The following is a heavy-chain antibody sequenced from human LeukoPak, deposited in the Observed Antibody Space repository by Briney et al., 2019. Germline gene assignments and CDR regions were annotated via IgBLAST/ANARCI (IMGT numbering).Heavy chain of an antibody. Sequence: SVKVSCKTSGGSFSNYGFNWVRQAPGQGLECMGGTIPFFGAANYAQRFEGRVTITADESSTTAYMELSSLTSEDTAVYWCARDSKVDYNYRAFDIWGQGTMVTVTS. V-gene: IGHV1-69*01. J-gene: IGHJ3*02. D-gene: IGHD5-24*01. CDR3: ARDSKVDYNYRAFDI. CDR1: GGSFSNYG. CDR2: TIPFFGAA.